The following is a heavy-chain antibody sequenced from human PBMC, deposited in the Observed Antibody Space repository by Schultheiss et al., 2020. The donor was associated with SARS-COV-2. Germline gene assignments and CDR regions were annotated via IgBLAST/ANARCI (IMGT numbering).Heavy chain of an antibody. CDR3: AKVPSNTMVRGVITFSHSSLDY. J-gene: IGHJ4*02. Sequence: SETLSLTCTVSGGSISSYYWSWIRQPPGKGLEWIGYIYYSGSTNYNPSLKSRVTISVDTSKNQFSLKLSSVTAADTAVYYCAKVPSNTMVRGVITFSHSSLDYWGQGTLVTVSS. V-gene: IGHV4-59*01. CDR2: IYYSGST. D-gene: IGHD3-10*01. CDR1: GGSISSYY.